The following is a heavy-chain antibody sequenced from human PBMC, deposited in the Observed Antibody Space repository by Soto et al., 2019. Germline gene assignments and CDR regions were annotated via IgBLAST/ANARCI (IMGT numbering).Heavy chain of an antibody. CDR3: ATRVAAAGSWWFDP. CDR2: FDPEDGET. Sequence: ASVKVSCKASGYTFTSYDINWVRQAPGKGLEWMGGFDPEDGETIYAQKFQGRVTMTEDTSTDTAYMELSSLRSEDTAVYYCATRVAAAGSWWFDPWGQGTLVTVSS. CDR1: GYTFTSYD. V-gene: IGHV1-24*01. J-gene: IGHJ5*02. D-gene: IGHD6-13*01.